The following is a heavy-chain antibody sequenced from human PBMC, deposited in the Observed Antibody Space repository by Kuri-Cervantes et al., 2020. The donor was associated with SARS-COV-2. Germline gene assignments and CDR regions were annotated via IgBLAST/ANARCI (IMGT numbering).Heavy chain of an antibody. CDR1: GLTFSSRS. J-gene: IGHJ4*02. CDR2: IDASGKSR. D-gene: IGHD1-14*01. CDR3: STTWDH. V-gene: IGHV3-48*02. Sequence: GGSLRLSCAVSGLTFSSRSMDWVRQAPGMGLEWVSHIDASGKSRYYIDSVQGRFTISRDNARNSPYLQMNSLTEEDTAVYYCSTTWDHWGQGTLVTVSS.